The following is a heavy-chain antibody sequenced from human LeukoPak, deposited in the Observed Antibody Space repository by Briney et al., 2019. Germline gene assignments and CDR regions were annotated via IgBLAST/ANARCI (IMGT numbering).Heavy chain of an antibody. CDR3: ASYYYDSSDLYAFDI. V-gene: IGHV1-69*13. J-gene: IGHJ3*02. CDR1: GGTGSSYA. CDR2: IILIFGTA. Sequence: ASVKVSCKATGGTGSSYAISWVRQAPGQGLEWMGGIILIFGTANYAQKFQGRVTITADESTSTAYMELSSLRSEDTAVYYCASYYYDSSDLYAFDIWGQGTMVTVSS. D-gene: IGHD3-22*01.